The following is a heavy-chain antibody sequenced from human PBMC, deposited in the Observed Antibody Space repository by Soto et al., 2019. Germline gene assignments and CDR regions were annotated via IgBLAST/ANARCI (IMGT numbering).Heavy chain of an antibody. V-gene: IGHV3-49*03. J-gene: IGHJ6*02. CDR1: GFTFGDYA. D-gene: IGHD3-10*01. CDR2: IRSKPYDGTT. CDR3: AKDLFSMVRGASYYSYGMDV. Sequence: GGSLRLSCTASGFTFGDYAMSWFRQAPGKGLEWVGFIRSKPYDGTTEYAASAKGRFTISRDDSKSISYLQMNSLKTEDTAVYYCAKDLFSMVRGASYYSYGMDVWGQGTTVTVSS.